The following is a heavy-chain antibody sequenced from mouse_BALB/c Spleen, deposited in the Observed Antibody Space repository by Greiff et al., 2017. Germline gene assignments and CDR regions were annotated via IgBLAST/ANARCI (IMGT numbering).Heavy chain of an antibody. J-gene: IGHJ2*01. V-gene: IGHV5-12-2*01. CDR3: ARQGGTSPYYFDY. D-gene: IGHD4-1*01. CDR1: GFTFSSYT. CDR2: ISNGGGST. Sequence: EVKLVESGGGLVQPGGSLKLSCAASGFTFSSYTMSWVRQTPEKRLEWVAYISNGGGSTYYPDTVKGRFTISRDNAKNTLYLQMSSLKSEDTAMYYCARQGGTSPYYFDYWGQGTTLTVSS.